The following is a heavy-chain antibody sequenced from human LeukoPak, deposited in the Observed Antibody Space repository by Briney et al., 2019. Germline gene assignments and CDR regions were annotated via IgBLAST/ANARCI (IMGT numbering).Heavy chain of an antibody. CDR1: GFIFSTYA. J-gene: IGHJ4*02. CDR2: ISNVGYST. V-gene: IGHV3-23*01. D-gene: IGHD2-15*01. Sequence: PGGSLRVSCAASGFIFSTYAMSWVRQAPGKGLEWVSGISNVGYSTYYADSVKGRFIISRENSKNTLFLQMNSLRGEDTAIYYCAKERCSGGSCSSTPDDWGQGTLVTVSS. CDR3: AKERCSGGSCSSTPDD.